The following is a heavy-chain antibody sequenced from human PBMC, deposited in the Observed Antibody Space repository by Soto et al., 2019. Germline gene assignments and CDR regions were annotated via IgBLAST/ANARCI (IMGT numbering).Heavy chain of an antibody. D-gene: IGHD2-21*01. CDR2: IYGGGST. J-gene: IGHJ4*02. CDR1: GFTVGSEY. CDR3: ARDAPGDSYPSIH. Sequence: EVQLVESGGGLIQPGGSLRLSCAASGFTVGSEYMTWVRQAPGKGLEWVSVIYGGGSTSYADSVKGRFTISRDNSKYTLYLQINSLIAEDTAVYYCARDAPGDSYPSIHWCQGTLVTVSS. V-gene: IGHV3-53*01.